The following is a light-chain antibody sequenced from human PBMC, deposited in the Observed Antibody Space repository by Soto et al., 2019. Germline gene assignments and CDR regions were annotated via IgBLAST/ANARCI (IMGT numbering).Light chain of an antibody. J-gene: IGKJ2*01. CDR1: QSVTRNY. Sequence: EIVLTQSPGTLSFSPGERATLSCRASQSVTRNYLAWYQQKPGQAPRILIYGASSRATGIPDRFSGSGSGTDFTLTITRLEPEDFAVYYCQQYGGSPQAFGQGTKLEIK. V-gene: IGKV3-20*01. CDR3: QQYGGSPQA. CDR2: GAS.